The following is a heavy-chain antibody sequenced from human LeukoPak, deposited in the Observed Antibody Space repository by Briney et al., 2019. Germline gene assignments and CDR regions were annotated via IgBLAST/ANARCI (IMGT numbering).Heavy chain of an antibody. CDR3: AKESLVVIESYFDN. CDR1: GFSFSDYA. J-gene: IGHJ4*02. Sequence: GGSLGLSCLVSGFSFSDYAMSWVRRAPGKGLEWVSAITGSGQTKYYTDSVKGRFTMSRDNSKNTLYLQMNSLRDEDTAEYFCAKESLVVIESYFDNWGQGTLVLVSS. CDR2: ITGSGQTK. D-gene: IGHD3-22*01. V-gene: IGHV3-23*01.